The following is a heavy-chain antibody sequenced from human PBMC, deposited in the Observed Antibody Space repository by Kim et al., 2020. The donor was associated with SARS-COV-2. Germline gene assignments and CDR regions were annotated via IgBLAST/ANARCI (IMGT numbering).Heavy chain of an antibody. V-gene: IGHV1-18*01. Sequence: NHAQHLQGKVTRTTDTSTSTAVLELRSLRADDTAVYFCARDRGYGDDTFDYWGQGTLVTVSS. D-gene: IGHD4-17*01. CDR3: ARDRGYGDDTFDY. J-gene: IGHJ4*02.